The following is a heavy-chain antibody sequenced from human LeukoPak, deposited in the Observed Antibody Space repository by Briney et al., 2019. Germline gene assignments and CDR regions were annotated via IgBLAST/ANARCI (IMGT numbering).Heavy chain of an antibody. J-gene: IGHJ3*02. CDR2: IYYSDSGKM. Sequence: SETLSLTCTVSGGSISRSFYYWGWIRQSPGKGLERIGSIYYSDSGKMYYNPSLKSRVTMSADTSKNQFSLRVSSVTAADTAVYYCARRPPALGAFDIWGQGTMVSVSS. CDR1: GGSISRSFYY. CDR3: ARRPPALGAFDI. V-gene: IGHV4-39*01.